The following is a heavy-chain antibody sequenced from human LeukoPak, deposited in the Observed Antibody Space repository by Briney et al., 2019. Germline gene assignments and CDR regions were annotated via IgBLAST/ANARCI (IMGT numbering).Heavy chain of an antibody. CDR2: IYYSGST. CDR1: GGSISGYY. V-gene: IGHV4-59*01. D-gene: IGHD3-10*01. CDR3: ASGFGYYFDY. Sequence: SETLSLTCTVSGGSISGYYWSRLRQPPGKGPEWIGYIYYSGSTNYNPSLKSRVTISVDTSKNQFSLKLNSVTAADTAVYYCASGFGYYFDYWGQGTLVTVSS. J-gene: IGHJ4*02.